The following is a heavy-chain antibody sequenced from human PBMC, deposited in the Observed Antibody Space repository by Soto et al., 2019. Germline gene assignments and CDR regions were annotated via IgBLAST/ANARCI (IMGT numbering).Heavy chain of an antibody. Sequence: GASVKVSCKASGYTFTSYGISWVRQAPGQGLEWMGWISAYNGNTNYAQKLQGRVTMTTDTSTSTAYMELNSLRAEDTAVYYCVRDPYGSGSYLVGPWGQGTLVTVSS. CDR1: GYTFTSYG. V-gene: IGHV1-18*01. D-gene: IGHD3-10*01. J-gene: IGHJ5*02. CDR3: VRDPYGSGSYLVGP. CDR2: ISAYNGNT.